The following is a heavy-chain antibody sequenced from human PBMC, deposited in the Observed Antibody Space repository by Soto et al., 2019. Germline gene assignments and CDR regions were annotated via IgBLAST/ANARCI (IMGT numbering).Heavy chain of an antibody. V-gene: IGHV4-38-2*01. CDR3: ATARVNFDS. J-gene: IGHJ4*02. Sequence: SETLSLACALSPYSIRTGCYGGRSRQPPGKGLGWIASMYHSGGTYYNPSLKSRVTISVDTSKNQFSLKLSSVTAADTAVYYCATARVNFDSCGQGTRITV. CDR2: MYHSGGT. CDR1: PYSIRTGCY. D-gene: IGHD6-6*01.